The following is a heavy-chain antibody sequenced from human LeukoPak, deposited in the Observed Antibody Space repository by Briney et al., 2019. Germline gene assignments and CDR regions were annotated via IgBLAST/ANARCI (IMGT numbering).Heavy chain of an antibody. Sequence: PGGSLRLSCAAAGFTFSNYDMHWVRQPSGRGLEWVSAIDAAGDTNYPDSVKGRIAISRDNAKNSLYLQMNSLRAEDTALYYCAKDMEGIVGVPSFDYWGQGTLVTVSS. V-gene: IGHV3-13*01. J-gene: IGHJ4*02. D-gene: IGHD1-26*01. CDR3: AKDMEGIVGVPSFDY. CDR1: GFTFSNYD. CDR2: IDAAGDT.